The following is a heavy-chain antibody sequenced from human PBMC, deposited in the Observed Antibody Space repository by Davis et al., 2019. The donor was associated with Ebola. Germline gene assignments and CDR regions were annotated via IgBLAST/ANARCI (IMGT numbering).Heavy chain of an antibody. V-gene: IGHV1-3*01. Sequence: ASVPVSSKASRYALGSYGINWVRQAPGQRLEWMGWINAGNGNPKYSQKFQGRVTITRDTSASTAYMELSSLRSEDTAVYYCARAPGSMIVVVINPFDYWGQGTLVTVSS. D-gene: IGHD3-22*01. CDR1: RYALGSYG. CDR3: ARAPGSMIVVVINPFDY. CDR2: INAGNGNP. J-gene: IGHJ4*02.